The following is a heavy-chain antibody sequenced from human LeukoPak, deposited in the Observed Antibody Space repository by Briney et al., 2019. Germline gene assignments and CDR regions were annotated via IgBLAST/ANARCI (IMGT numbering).Heavy chain of an antibody. Sequence: PSETLSLTCAVYGGSFSGYYWSWIRQPPGKGLEWIGEINHSGSTNYNPSLKSRVTISVDTSKNQFSLKLSSVTAADTAVYYCARVGWIQPDYWGQGTLVTVSS. CDR3: ARVGWIQPDY. CDR1: GGSFSGYY. V-gene: IGHV4-34*01. D-gene: IGHD5-18*01. CDR2: INHSGST. J-gene: IGHJ4*02.